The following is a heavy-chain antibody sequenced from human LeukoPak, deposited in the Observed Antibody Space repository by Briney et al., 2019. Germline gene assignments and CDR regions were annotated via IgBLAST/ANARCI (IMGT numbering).Heavy chain of an antibody. J-gene: IGHJ4*02. CDR2: IYAGRNT. Sequence: PSETLSLTCTVSGGSISNYYWSWIRQPAAKGLEWIGRIYAGRNTDHNPSLKSRVPMSLDSSKNQFSLRLTSVTAADTAVYYCAREHKDYDGDGYYYGYWGQGTLVTVSS. CDR3: AREHKDYDGDGYYYGY. V-gene: IGHV4-4*07. CDR1: GGSISNYY. D-gene: IGHD2-21*02.